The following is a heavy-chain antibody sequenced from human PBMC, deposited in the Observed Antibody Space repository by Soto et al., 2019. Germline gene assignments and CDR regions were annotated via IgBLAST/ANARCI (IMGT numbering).Heavy chain of an antibody. D-gene: IGHD6-13*01. CDR1: GFSFGSSW. CDR3: ARSVSPGSSSLCFDAYDI. V-gene: IGHV3-7*05. Sequence: GGSLRLSCAASGFSFGSSWMTWVRQAPGKGLEWVANIKKDGSQISYLDSVRGRFTISRDNAKNSLYLQINSLRAEDTALYYCARSVSPGSSSLCFDAYDIWGQGTRVTV. J-gene: IGHJ3*02. CDR2: IKKDGSQI.